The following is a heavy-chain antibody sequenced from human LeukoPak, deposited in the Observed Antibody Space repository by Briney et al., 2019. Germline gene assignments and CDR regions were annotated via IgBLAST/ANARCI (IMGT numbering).Heavy chain of an antibody. D-gene: IGHD7-27*01. CDR2: ISWNSGSI. CDR1: GFTFDDYA. CDR3: TKGTWGNPLDY. V-gene: IGHV3-9*01. J-gene: IGHJ4*02. Sequence: GGSLRLSCAASGFTFDDYAMHWVRQTPGKGLECVSGISWNSGSIVYADSVKGRFTISRDNAKSSLYLQMNSLIAEDTALYYCTKGTWGNPLDYWGQGTLVTVSS.